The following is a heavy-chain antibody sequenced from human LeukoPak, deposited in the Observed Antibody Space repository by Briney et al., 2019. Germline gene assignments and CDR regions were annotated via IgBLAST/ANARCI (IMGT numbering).Heavy chain of an antibody. Sequence: ASATVSCKASGYTFTGYYMHWVRQAPGQGLEWMGWINPNSGGTNYAQKVQGRVTMTRDTSISTAYMELSRLRSDETAVYYCARGDEIRTIYNFYYLDVWGRGTTVTISS. CDR2: INPNSGGT. J-gene: IGHJ6*03. V-gene: IGHV1-2*02. D-gene: IGHD1-7*01. CDR1: GYTFTGYY. CDR3: ARGDEIRTIYNFYYLDV.